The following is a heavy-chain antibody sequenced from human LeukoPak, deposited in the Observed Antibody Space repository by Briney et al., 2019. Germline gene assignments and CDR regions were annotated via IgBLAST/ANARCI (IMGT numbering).Heavy chain of an antibody. V-gene: IGHV3-66*01. CDR2: IYSGGIT. J-gene: IGHJ4*02. Sequence: GGSLRLSCAASGFTVSSNYMSWVRQAPGKGLEGVSVIYSGGITDYADSVKDRFTISRDSSKNTLYLQMNSLRAEDTAVYYCARVSQWLPDYWGQGTLVTVSS. D-gene: IGHD6-19*01. CDR3: ARVSQWLPDY. CDR1: GFTVSSNY.